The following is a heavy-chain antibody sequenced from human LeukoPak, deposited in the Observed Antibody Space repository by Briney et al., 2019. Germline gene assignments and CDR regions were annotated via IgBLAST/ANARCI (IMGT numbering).Heavy chain of an antibody. CDR3: AVTFWCGYYYDY. D-gene: IGHD3-3*01. J-gene: IGHJ4*02. Sequence: ASVKVTCKASGYTFTSYGISWVRQAPGQGLEWMGWVSAYNGNTNYAQKLQGRVTMTTDTSTSTAYMELRSLTSDDTAVHYCAVTFWCGYYYDYWGQGTLVTVSS. CDR1: GYTFTSYG. V-gene: IGHV1-18*01. CDR2: VSAYNGNT.